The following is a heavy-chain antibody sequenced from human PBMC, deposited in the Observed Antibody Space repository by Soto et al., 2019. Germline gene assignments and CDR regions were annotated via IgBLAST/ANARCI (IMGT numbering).Heavy chain of an antibody. CDR3: ARESEDLTSNFDY. CDR2: ISSTNNYI. CDR1: GFPFTSYS. J-gene: IGHJ4*02. V-gene: IGHV3-21*01. Sequence: PGGSLSLSRGSSGFPFTSYSMNLVRPAPGKGLEWVSSISSTNNYIYYADSMKGRFTVSRDNAKNSVYLEMNSLSAEDTAVYYCARESEDLTSNFDYWGQGTLVTVSS.